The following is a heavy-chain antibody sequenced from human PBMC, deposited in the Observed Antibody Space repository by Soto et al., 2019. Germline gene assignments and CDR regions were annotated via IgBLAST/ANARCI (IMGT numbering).Heavy chain of an antibody. D-gene: IGHD6-19*01. Sequence: SETLSLTCTVSGGSVSSGSYYWSWIRQPPGKGLEWIGYIYYSGSTNYNPSLKSRVTISVDTSKNQFSLKLSSVTAADTAVYYCARERTGYSSGWVDYYYGMDVWGQGTTVTVSS. CDR1: GGSVSSGSYY. J-gene: IGHJ6*02. CDR2: IYYSGST. V-gene: IGHV4-61*01. CDR3: ARERTGYSSGWVDYYYGMDV.